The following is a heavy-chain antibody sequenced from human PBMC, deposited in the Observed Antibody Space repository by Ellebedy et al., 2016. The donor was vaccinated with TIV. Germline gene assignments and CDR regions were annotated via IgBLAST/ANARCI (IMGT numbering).Heavy chain of an antibody. CDR3: ARAVYYYYYMDV. J-gene: IGHJ6*03. V-gene: IGHV4-59*10. CDR1: GGSFSGYY. CDR2: IYTSGST. Sequence: SETLSLTXAVYGGSFSGYYWSWIRQPAGKGLEWIGRIYTSGSTNYNPSLKSRVTMSVDTSKNQFSLKLSSVTAADTAMYYCARAVYYYYYMDVWGKGTTVTVSS.